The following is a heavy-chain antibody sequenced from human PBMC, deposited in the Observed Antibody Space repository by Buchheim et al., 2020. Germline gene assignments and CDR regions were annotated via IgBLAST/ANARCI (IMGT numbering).Heavy chain of an antibody. CDR2: MNPNSGNT. J-gene: IGHJ6*03. V-gene: IGHV1-8*01. CDR1: GYTFTSYD. CDR3: ARGGDTYYDFWSGYSPYYMDV. Sequence: QVQLVQSGAEVKKPGASVKVSCKASGYTFTSYDINWVRQATGQGLEWMGWMNPNSGNTGYAQKFQGRVTMTRNTSISKAYMELSSLRSEDTAVYYCARGGDTYYDFWSGYSPYYMDVWGKGTT. D-gene: IGHD3-3*01.